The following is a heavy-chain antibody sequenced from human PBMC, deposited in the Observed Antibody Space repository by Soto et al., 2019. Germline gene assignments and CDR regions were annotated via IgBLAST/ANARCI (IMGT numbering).Heavy chain of an antibody. CDR1: GGTFSSSA. D-gene: IGHD6-25*01. CDR3: ARERPESGKED. V-gene: IGHV1-69*06. CDR2: IIPVFGTE. Sequence: QVQLVQSGAEVKKPASSVKVSCKASGGTFSSSAISWVRQAPGQGLEWMGAIIPVFGTEHYAQKFQGRVTITADKPTSTAYIDLSRLRSEDTDLYYCARERPESGKEDWGHGTTVTVSS. J-gene: IGHJ6*02.